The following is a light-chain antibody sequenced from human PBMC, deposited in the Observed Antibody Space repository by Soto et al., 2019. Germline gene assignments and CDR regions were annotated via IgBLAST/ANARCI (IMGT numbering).Light chain of an antibody. Sequence: DIQMTQSPSSLSASVGDRVTITCRASQSISSYLNWYQQKPGKAPKLLNYAASSLQSVVPSRFSCSGYGTDFTLPISSLQPEDFATYYRQQSYSTSISVGQGTKLEIK. CDR3: QQSYSTSIS. CDR2: AAS. J-gene: IGKJ2*01. V-gene: IGKV1-39*01. CDR1: QSISSY.